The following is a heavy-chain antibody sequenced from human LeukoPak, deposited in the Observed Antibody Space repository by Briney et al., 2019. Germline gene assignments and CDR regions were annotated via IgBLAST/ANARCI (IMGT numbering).Heavy chain of an antibody. J-gene: IGHJ4*02. Sequence: GGSLRLSCIASGFSLSGYAMSWVRQAPGKGLEWVSTISGGGDAAYYADSVKGRFTIPRDNSKNTLYLQMNSLRAEDTAVYYCPRKYDSSGYFDYWGRGTLVTVSS. CDR3: PRKYDSSGYFDY. CDR1: GFSLSGYA. V-gene: IGHV3-23*01. D-gene: IGHD3-22*01. CDR2: ISGGGDAA.